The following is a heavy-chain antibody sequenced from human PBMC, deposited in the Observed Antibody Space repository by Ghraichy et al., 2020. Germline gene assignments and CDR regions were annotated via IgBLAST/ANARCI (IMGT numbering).Heavy chain of an antibody. CDR2: INHSGST. V-gene: IGHV4-34*01. Sequence: SETLSLTCAVYGGSFSGYYWSWIRQPPGKGLEWIGGINHSGSTNYNPSHTSRVTISVGTSKNQFTLKLSSVTAAYTAVYYCARGRPELGLAVDYWGQGTLVTVSS. CDR3: ARGRPELGLAVDY. CDR1: GGSFSGYY. D-gene: IGHD3-10*01. J-gene: IGHJ4*02.